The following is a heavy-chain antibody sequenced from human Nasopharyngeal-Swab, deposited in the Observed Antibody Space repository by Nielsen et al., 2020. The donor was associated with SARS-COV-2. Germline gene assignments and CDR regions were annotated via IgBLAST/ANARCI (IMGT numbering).Heavy chain of an antibody. CDR2: IIGRSGKV. J-gene: IGHJ4*02. Sequence: GESLKISCAASGFTFSTYDVTWVRQAPGKGLEWVSTIIGRSGKVYYADSVKGRFTISRDNSMETLYLQMNSLRVEDTAVYYCAKGVGYGDTGCFDEWGQGTLVTASS. V-gene: IGHV3-23*01. CDR3: AKGVGYGDTGCFDE. CDR1: GFTFSTYD. D-gene: IGHD4-17*01.